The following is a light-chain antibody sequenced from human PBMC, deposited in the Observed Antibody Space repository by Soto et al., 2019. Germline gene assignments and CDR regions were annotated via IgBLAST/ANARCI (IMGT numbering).Light chain of an antibody. Sequence: EIVLTQSPATLSLSPGERATLSCRASQSVSSSLAWYQQKPGQAPRLLIYDASNRATGIPARFSGSGSGTDFPLTISSLEPEDFAVYYCHQRSDWPLPTFGGGTKVEIK. V-gene: IGKV3-11*01. CDR1: QSVSSS. CDR2: DAS. CDR3: HQRSDWPLPT. J-gene: IGKJ4*01.